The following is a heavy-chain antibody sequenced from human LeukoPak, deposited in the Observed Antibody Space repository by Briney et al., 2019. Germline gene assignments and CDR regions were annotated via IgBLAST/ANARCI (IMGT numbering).Heavy chain of an antibody. Sequence: GESLKISCKCSGYSFTSYWIGWVRQMPGKGLEWMGIIYPGDSDTRYSPSFQGQVTISADKSISTAYLQWSSLKASDTAMYYCARSTRGILYYYGMDVWGQGTTVTVSS. V-gene: IGHV5-51*01. D-gene: IGHD1-14*01. CDR2: IYPGDSDT. J-gene: IGHJ6*02. CDR3: ARSTRGILYYYGMDV. CDR1: GYSFTSYW.